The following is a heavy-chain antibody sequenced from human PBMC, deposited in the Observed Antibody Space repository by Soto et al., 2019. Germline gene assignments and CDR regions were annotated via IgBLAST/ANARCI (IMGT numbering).Heavy chain of an antibody. V-gene: IGHV1-69*06. Sequence: SVKVSCKTSGGTFSSYANRLVRQAPGQGLEWMGGIIPIFGTANYAQKFQGRVTITADKSTSTAYMELSSLRAEDTAVYYCAKDLGYCSSNGCYDFYAMDFWGQGTTVTVSS. CDR3: AKDLGYCSSNGCYDFYAMDF. D-gene: IGHD2-2*01. CDR1: GGTFSSYA. CDR2: IIPIFGTA. J-gene: IGHJ6*02.